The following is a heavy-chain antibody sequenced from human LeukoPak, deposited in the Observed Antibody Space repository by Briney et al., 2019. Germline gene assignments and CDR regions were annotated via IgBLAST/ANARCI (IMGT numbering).Heavy chain of an antibody. Sequence: SGTLSLTCAVSGGSISSSNWWSWVRQPPGKGLEWIGEIYHSGSTNYNPSLKSRVTISVDTSKNQFSLKLSSVTAADTAVYYCARDSEAVAGTGSFDYWGQGTLVTVSS. CDR1: GGSISSSNW. D-gene: IGHD6-19*01. CDR3: ARDSEAVAGTGSFDY. CDR2: IYHSGST. J-gene: IGHJ4*02. V-gene: IGHV4-4*02.